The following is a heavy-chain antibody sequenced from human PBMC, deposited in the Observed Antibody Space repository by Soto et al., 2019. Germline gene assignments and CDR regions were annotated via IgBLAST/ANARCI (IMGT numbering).Heavy chain of an antibody. CDR2: ISDYNGNT. D-gene: IGHD2-2*01. CDR3: AREGSASVN. Sequence: QVQLVQSGAEVKKPGASVKVSCKASGYTFTSYYISWVRQAPGQGHEWMGWISDYNGNTKYAQKRQGTVTMTTDSPTSTAYMELRSLRSDDTAGYYCAREGSASVNWGQGTLVTVSS. CDR1: GYTFTSYY. J-gene: IGHJ4*02. V-gene: IGHV1-18*01.